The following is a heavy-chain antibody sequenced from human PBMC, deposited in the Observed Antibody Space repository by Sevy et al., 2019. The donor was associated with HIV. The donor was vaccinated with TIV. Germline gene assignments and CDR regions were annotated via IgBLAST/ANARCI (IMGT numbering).Heavy chain of an antibody. J-gene: IGHJ6*02. CDR3: ARDQSCSGGSCYPNYYYGMDV. Sequence: ASVKVSCKASGYTFTSYGISWVRQAPGQGLEWMGWISAYNGNTNYAQKLQGRVTMTTDTSTSTAYMELRSLRSDDTAVYYCARDQSCSGGSCYPNYYYGMDVWGQGTTVTVSS. D-gene: IGHD2-15*01. V-gene: IGHV1-18*01. CDR2: ISAYNGNT. CDR1: GYTFTSYG.